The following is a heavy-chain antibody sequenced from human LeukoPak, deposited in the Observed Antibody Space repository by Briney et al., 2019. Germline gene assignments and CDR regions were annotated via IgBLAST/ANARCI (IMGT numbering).Heavy chain of an antibody. V-gene: IGHV3-48*03. CDR2: IGTSGSTK. Sequence: GGSLRLSCAASGFTFSNYEMNWVRRAPGKGLEGVSYIGTSGSTKYYADSVRGRFTISRDNAENSLHLQMNSLRAEDAAVYYCARRYCSSTSCTLDYWGQGTLVTVSS. J-gene: IGHJ4*02. D-gene: IGHD2-2*01. CDR3: ARRYCSSTSCTLDY. CDR1: GFTFSNYE.